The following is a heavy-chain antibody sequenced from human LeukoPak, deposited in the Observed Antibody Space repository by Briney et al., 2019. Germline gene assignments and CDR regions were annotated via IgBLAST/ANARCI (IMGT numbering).Heavy chain of an antibody. Sequence: GALRLSCAASGFTFSSYGMHWVRQAPGKGLEWVAVISYDGSNKYYADSVKGRFTISRDNSKNTLYLQMNSLRAEDTAVYYCAKGAWGYDSSKVSYYYYMDVWGKGTTVTVSS. D-gene: IGHD3-22*01. CDR3: AKGAWGYDSSKVSYYYYMDV. CDR2: ISYDGSNK. CDR1: GFTFSSYG. V-gene: IGHV3-30*12. J-gene: IGHJ6*03.